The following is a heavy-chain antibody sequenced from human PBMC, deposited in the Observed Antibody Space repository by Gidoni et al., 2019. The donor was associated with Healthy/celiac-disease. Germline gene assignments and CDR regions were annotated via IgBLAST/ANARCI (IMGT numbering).Heavy chain of an antibody. CDR1: GFPFISYS. Sequence: EVQLVESGGGLVKPGGSLRLSCAASGFPFISYSMNWVRQAPGKGLEWVSSISSSSSYIYYADPVKGRFTISRDNAKNSLYLQMNSLRAEDTAVYYCARDANYYDKRYYYYGMDVWGQGTTVTVSS. CDR2: ISSSSSYI. J-gene: IGHJ6*02. V-gene: IGHV3-21*01. D-gene: IGHD3-22*01. CDR3: ARDANYYDKRYYYYGMDV.